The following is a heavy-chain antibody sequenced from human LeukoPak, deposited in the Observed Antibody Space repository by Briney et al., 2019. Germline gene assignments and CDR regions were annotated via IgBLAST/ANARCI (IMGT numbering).Heavy chain of an antibody. J-gene: IGHJ4*02. CDR3: ARVFREGYVDTAMVTDY. V-gene: IGHV3-30*04. D-gene: IGHD5-18*01. CDR1: GFTFSSYA. CDR2: ISYDGSNK. Sequence: GGSLRPSCAASGFTFSSYAMHWVRQAPGKGLEWVAVISYDGSNKYYADSVKGRFTISRDNSKNTLYLQMNSLRAEDTAVYYCARVFREGYVDTAMVTDYWGQGTLVTVSS.